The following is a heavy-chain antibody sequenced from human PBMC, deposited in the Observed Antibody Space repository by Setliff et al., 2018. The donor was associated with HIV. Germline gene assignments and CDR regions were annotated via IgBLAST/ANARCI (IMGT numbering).Heavy chain of an antibody. CDR2: INISGNT. CDR1: GGSISSYY. V-gene: IGHV4-4*07. CDR3: ARDAERGYSYGYDY. Sequence: PSETLSLTCTVSGGSISSYYWSWIRQPAGKGLEWIGRINISGNTHYNPSLKSRVAISVDRSKNQFSLKLSSVTAADTAVYYCARDAERGYSYGYDYWGQGTQVTVSS. J-gene: IGHJ4*02. D-gene: IGHD5-18*01.